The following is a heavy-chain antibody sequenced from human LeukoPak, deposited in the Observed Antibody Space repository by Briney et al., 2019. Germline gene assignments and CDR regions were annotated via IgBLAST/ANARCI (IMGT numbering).Heavy chain of an antibody. CDR3: TRHRSDYYDSTGNYGMDV. D-gene: IGHD3-22*01. CDR1: GFTFSGSA. J-gene: IGHJ6*02. CDR2: IRSKANNYAT. Sequence: PGGSLKLSCAASGFTFSGSAMHWVRQASGNGLEWVGRIRSKANNYATAYAASVNGRFTISRDDLKNTAYLQMNSLKTEDTAVYYCTRHRSDYYDSTGNYGMDVWGQGTTVTVSS. V-gene: IGHV3-73*01.